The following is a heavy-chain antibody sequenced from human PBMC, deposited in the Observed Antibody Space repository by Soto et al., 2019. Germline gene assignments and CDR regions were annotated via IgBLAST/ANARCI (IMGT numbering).Heavy chain of an antibody. CDR2: ISGNGFTT. CDR1: GFSFSNYD. D-gene: IGHD3-22*01. Sequence: EVQLLESGGGLVQPGGPLRLSCAASGFSFSNYDMTWVRQAPGKGLDWVSTISGNGFTTYYADSVKGRFTISRDNSKNTMYLQMNSLRVEDTAVYYCANRNYYAKSGYTYPYFDFWGQGSLVTVSS. V-gene: IGHV3-23*01. CDR3: ANRNYYAKSGYTYPYFDF. J-gene: IGHJ4*02.